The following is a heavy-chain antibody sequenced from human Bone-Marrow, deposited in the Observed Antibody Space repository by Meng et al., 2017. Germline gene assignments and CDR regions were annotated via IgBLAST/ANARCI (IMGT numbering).Heavy chain of an antibody. CDR3: ARDIRQGGNIWFDP. D-gene: IGHD3-16*01. V-gene: IGHV4-31*01. CDR1: GGAISSGGYY. CDR2: IYYSGTT. Sequence: VHVQELRPGLVKPSQTLSLTRTVSGGAISSGGYYWSWFRQHPGKGLEWIGYIYYSGTTYYNPSLSSLVTISVDTSKNQFSLNLSSVTAADTAVYYCARDIRQGGNIWFDPWGQGTLVTV. J-gene: IGHJ5*02.